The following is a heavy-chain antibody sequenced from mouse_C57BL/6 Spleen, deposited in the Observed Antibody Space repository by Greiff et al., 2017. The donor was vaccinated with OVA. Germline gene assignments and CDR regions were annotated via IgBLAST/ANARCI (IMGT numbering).Heavy chain of an antibody. CDR1: GYTFTSYW. V-gene: IGHV1-61*01. D-gene: IGHD2-3*01. Sequence: QVQLRQPGAELVRPGSSVKLSCKASGYTFTSYWMDWVKQRPGQGLEWIGNIYPSDSETHYNQKFKDKATLTVDKSSSTAYMQLSSLTSEDSAVYYCARREWLLLYAMDYWGQGTSVTVSS. J-gene: IGHJ4*01. CDR3: ARREWLLLYAMDY. CDR2: IYPSDSET.